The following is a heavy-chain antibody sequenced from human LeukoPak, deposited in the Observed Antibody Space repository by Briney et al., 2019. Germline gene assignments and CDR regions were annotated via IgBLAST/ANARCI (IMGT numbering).Heavy chain of an antibody. J-gene: IGHJ5*02. V-gene: IGHV4-61*02. CDR1: GGSISSGSYY. CDR2: IYTSGST. D-gene: IGHD3-22*01. CDR3: ARGRMYYDSSGYYYSEYNWFDP. Sequence: SETLSLTCTVSGGSISSGSYYWSWIRQPAGKGLEWIGRIYTSGSTNYNPSLKSRVTISVDTSKNQFSLKLSSVTAADTAVYYCARGRMYYDSSGYYYSEYNWFDPWGQGTLVTVSS.